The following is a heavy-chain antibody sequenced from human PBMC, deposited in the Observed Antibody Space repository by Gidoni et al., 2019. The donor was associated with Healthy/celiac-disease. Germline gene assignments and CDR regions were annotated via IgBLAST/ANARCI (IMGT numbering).Heavy chain of an antibody. Sequence: EVQLLESGGGLVQPGGSLRLSCAASGFTFSRYALSWVRQAPGKGLEWVSAISGSGGSTYYADSVKGRFTISRDNSKNTLYLQMNSLRAEDTAVYYCAKDPSAPYYYDSSGYYDYWGQGTLVTVSS. CDR1: GFTFSRYA. CDR2: ISGSGGST. J-gene: IGHJ4*02. CDR3: AKDPSAPYYYDSSGYYDY. V-gene: IGHV3-23*01. D-gene: IGHD3-22*01.